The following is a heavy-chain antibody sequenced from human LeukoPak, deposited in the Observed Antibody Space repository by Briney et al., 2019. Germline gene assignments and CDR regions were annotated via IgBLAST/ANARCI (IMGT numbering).Heavy chain of an antibody. V-gene: IGHV4-4*02. D-gene: IGHD6-25*01. CDR1: GGSVSSTNW. CDR2: VHLDGRT. Sequence: SETLSLTCGVSGGSVSSTNWWTWIRQPPGKGLEWIGEVHLDGRTNFNPSLKSRLTMSVDLSKNHVSLKLTSVAAADTAVYYCAREGGFYRPLDYSGQGTLVTVS. J-gene: IGHJ4*02. CDR3: AREGGFYRPLDY.